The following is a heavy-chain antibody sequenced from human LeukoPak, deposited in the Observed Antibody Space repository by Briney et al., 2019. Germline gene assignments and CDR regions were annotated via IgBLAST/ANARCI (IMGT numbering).Heavy chain of an antibody. CDR3: ARNGLSSRWSAFDI. Sequence: ASVKVSCKASGYTFTGYYMHWVRQAPGQGLEWMGWINPNSGGTNCAQKFQGRVTMTRDTSISTVYMELSRLRSDDTAVYYCARNGLSSRWSAFDIWGQGTMVTVSS. J-gene: IGHJ3*02. CDR1: GYTFTGYY. D-gene: IGHD6-13*01. CDR2: INPNSGGT. V-gene: IGHV1-2*02.